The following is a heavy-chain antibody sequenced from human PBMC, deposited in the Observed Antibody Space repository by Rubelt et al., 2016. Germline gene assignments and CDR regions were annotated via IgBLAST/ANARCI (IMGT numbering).Heavy chain of an antibody. CDR1: GFTFSFHG. V-gene: IGHV3-30*02. CDR3: AKDRDSSGYYDNPDVSDL. Sequence: QVQLVESGGGVVQPGGSLRLSCAASGFTFSFHGMHWVRQAPGKGLEWVAFIRFDGSNKYYADSVKGRFTISRDNSKNTLYLQMNSRGAEDTALYYCAKDRDSSGYYDNPDVSDLWGQGTLVTVSS. D-gene: IGHD3-22*01. CDR2: IRFDGSNK. J-gene: IGHJ4*02.